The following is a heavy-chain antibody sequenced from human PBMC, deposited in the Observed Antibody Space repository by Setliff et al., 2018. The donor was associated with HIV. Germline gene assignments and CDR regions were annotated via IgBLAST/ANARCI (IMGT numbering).Heavy chain of an antibody. CDR3: ARGGSSGWYAVVHFKY. J-gene: IGHJ1*01. Sequence: SETLSLTCAVSGYYISGGYYWCWIRQSPGKGLEWIGCIFNSGQTYYNPSLKSRVTISVDTSRKQFSLKLSSVTAADTAVYYCARGGSSGWYAVVHFKYWGQGTLVTVSS. CDR2: IFNSGQT. CDR1: GYYISGGYY. D-gene: IGHD6-19*01. V-gene: IGHV4-38-2*01.